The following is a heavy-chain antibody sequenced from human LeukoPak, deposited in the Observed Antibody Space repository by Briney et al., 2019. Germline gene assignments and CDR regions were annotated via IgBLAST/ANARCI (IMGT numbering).Heavy chain of an antibody. CDR3: AREPPFTMVQGVIVGGYFDY. CDR1: GFTISSYT. Sequence: PGGSLRLSCAASGFTISSYTMNWVRQAPGKGLEWVSSISSSSSYIYYADSVKGRFTISRDNAKNSLYLQMNSLRAEDTAVYYCAREPPFTMVQGVIVGGYFDYWGQGTLVTVSS. CDR2: ISSSSSYI. J-gene: IGHJ4*02. D-gene: IGHD3-10*01. V-gene: IGHV3-21*01.